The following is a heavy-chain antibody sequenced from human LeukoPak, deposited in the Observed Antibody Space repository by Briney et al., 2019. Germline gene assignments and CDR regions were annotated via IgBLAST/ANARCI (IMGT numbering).Heavy chain of an antibody. CDR1: GGTFSSYA. V-gene: IGHV1-69*13. CDR3: ARGGIWDIVVVPAAIQNWFDP. D-gene: IGHD2-2*02. J-gene: IGHJ5*02. CDR2: IIPIFGTA. Sequence: ASVKVSCKASGGTFSSYAISWLRQAPGQGLEWMGGIIPIFGTANYAQKFQGRVTITADESTSTAYMELSSLRSEDTAVYYCARGGIWDIVVVPAAIQNWFDPWGQGTLVTVSS.